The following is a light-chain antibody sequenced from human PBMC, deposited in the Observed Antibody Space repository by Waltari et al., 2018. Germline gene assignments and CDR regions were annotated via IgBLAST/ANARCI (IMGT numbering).Light chain of an antibody. J-gene: IGLJ3*02. CDR2: ANY. CDR1: SSNIGLNT. CDR3: ATWDDSLNGRV. Sequence: QSVLTQPPLASGTPGQRVTISCSGHSSNIGLNTVTWYQQLPGTAPKLPIYANYHRPSGVPDRFSASKSDTSASLAISGLQSEDEADYFCATWDDSLNGRVFGGGTKLAVL. V-gene: IGLV1-44*01.